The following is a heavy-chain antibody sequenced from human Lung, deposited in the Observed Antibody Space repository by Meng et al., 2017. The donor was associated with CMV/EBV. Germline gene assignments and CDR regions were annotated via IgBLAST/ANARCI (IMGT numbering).Heavy chain of an antibody. CDR2: ISSSSSYI. CDR3: ARDSSSSYYYYYYYYGMDV. CDR1: GFTFSSYS. D-gene: IGHD6-6*01. Sequence: GGSLRLXCAASGFTFSSYSMNWVRQAPGKGLEWVSSISSSSSYIYYADSVKGRFTISRDNAKNSLYLQMNSLRAEDTAVYYCARDSSSSYYYYYYYYGMDVXGQGXTVTVSS. J-gene: IGHJ6*02. V-gene: IGHV3-21*01.